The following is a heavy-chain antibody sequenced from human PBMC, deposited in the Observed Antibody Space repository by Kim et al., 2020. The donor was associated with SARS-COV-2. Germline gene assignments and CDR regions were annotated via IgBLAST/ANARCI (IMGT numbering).Heavy chain of an antibody. V-gene: IGHV3-11*01. CDR3: ARDKSLKD. J-gene: IGHJ4*02. CDR2: SGTTP. Sequence: SGTTPYYAASLKGRFTLSGDNARNSVYLQLNSLTVDDTAMYYCARDKSLKDWGQGTMVFVSS.